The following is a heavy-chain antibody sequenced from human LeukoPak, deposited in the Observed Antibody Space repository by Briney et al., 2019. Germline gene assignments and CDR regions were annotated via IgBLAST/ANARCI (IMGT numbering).Heavy chain of an antibody. J-gene: IGHJ4*02. D-gene: IGHD2-2*01. V-gene: IGHV3-66*02. CDR2: IYSGGTT. CDR3: ARVVVSGGHYFEY. Sequence: PGGSLRLSCAASGFTVSTNYMSWLRQAPGKGLEWVSVIYSGGTTYYADSVKGRFTISRDNSKNTVYLQMSSVRAEDTAVFFCARVVVSGGHYFEYCAQGTLVTVSS. CDR1: GFTVSTNY.